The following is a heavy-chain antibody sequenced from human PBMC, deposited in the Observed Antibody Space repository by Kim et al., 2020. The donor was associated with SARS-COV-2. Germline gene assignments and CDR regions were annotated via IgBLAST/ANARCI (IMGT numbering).Heavy chain of an antibody. J-gene: IGHJ4*02. CDR3: AKEYDRGAYSHYSI. Sequence: GGSLRLSCAASGFKFSDYSMSWVRQAPGKGLEWVSLIRPRGAAASYADSFQGRFTVSRDDSINTLFLQMSGLKAEDTATYYCAKEYDRGAYSHYSIWGQGILVTASS. CDR1: GFKFSDYS. V-gene: IGHV3-23*01. D-gene: IGHD2-15*01. CDR2: IRPRGAAA.